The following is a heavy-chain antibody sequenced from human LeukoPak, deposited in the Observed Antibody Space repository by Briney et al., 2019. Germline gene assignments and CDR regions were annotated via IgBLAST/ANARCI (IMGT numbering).Heavy chain of an antibody. CDR1: GGSISSGGYY. CDR2: IYYSGST. CDR3: ARDDYGGNSGGNWFDP. J-gene: IGHJ5*02. Sequence: SETLSLTCTVSGGSISSGGYYWSWIRQHPGKGLEWIGYIYYSGSTYYNPSLKSRVTISVDTSKNQFSLKLSSVTAADTAVNYCARDDYGGNSGGNWFDPWGQGTLVTVSS. V-gene: IGHV4-31*03. D-gene: IGHD4-23*01.